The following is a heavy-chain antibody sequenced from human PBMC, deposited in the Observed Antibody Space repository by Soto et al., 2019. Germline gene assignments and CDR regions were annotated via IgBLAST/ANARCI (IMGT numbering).Heavy chain of an antibody. V-gene: IGHV3-21*01. CDR1: GFTFSSYS. D-gene: IGHD2-8*01. J-gene: IGHJ6*02. CDR2: ISSSSSYI. Sequence: GGSLRLSCAASGFTFSSYSMNWVRQAPGKGLEWVSSISSSSSYIYYADSVKGRFTISRDNAKNSLYLQMNSLRAEDTAVYYCARAVLYLAGASYGMDVWGQGTTVTVSS. CDR3: ARAVLYLAGASYGMDV.